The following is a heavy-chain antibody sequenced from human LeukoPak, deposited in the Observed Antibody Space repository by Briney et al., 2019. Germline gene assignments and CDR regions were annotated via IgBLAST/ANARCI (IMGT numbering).Heavy chain of an antibody. Sequence: PGGSLRLSCAASGFTFSSYAMHWVRQAPGKGLEWVAVISYDGSNKYYADSVKGRFTISRDNSKNTLYLQMNSLRAEDTAVYYCARGLAYYGDYQPDFDYWGQGTLVTVSS. CDR3: ARGLAYYGDYQPDFDY. J-gene: IGHJ4*02. V-gene: IGHV3-30-3*01. CDR1: GFTFSSYA. D-gene: IGHD4-17*01. CDR2: ISYDGSNK.